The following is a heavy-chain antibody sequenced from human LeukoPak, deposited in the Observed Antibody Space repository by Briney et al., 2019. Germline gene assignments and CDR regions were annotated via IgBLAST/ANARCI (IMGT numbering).Heavy chain of an antibody. CDR2: IYFGDSHT. D-gene: IGHD6-13*01. Sequence: GESLKISCNGSGNSFTSYWIGWVRQMPGKGLEWMGIIYFGDSHTRYSPSFQGQVTISADKSISAAYLQWSSLKASDTAIYYCARSAGSSSCWEFDYWGQGTLVTVSS. CDR1: GNSFTSYW. V-gene: IGHV5-51*01. CDR3: ARSAGSSSCWEFDY. J-gene: IGHJ4*02.